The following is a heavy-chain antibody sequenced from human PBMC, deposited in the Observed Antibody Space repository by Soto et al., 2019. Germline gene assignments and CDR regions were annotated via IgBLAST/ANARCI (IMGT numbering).Heavy chain of an antibody. CDR2: ISTYTGNT. V-gene: IGHV1-18*01. CDR3: ARGYYYGSGSPTPGGMDV. D-gene: IGHD3-10*01. CDR1: GYTFTNYD. J-gene: IGHJ6*02. Sequence: QVHLVQSGAEVKKPGASVKVSCKASGYTFTNYDINWVRQAPGQGLEWMGWISTYTGNTNYAQKLQGRDNMTTDTSKSTAYMELRSLRSDDTAVYYCARGYYYGSGSPTPGGMDVWGQGTTVTVSS.